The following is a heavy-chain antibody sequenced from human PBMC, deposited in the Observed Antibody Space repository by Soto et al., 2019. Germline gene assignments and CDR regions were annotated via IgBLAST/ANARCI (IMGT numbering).Heavy chain of an antibody. CDR3: ASVILKGSDSSVFYS. Sequence: GASVKVSCKAVRYIFTNYGVSWVRQAPGQGLEWMGWITPYNGNTENAQKFQDRVTMTTAASTNTVFLELRSLKSDDTAIYYCASVILKGSDSSVFYSRAQRAMVTVS. J-gene: IGHJ5*01. D-gene: IGHD3-22*01. V-gene: IGHV1-18*01. CDR1: RYIFTNYG. CDR2: ITPYNGNT.